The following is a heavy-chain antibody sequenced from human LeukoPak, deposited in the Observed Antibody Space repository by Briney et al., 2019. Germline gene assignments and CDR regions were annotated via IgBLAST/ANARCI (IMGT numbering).Heavy chain of an antibody. CDR2: IYSSRGT. Sequence: HSGGSLRLSCAASGFTVSSNYMSWVRQAPGKGLEWVSIIYSSRGTNYADSVKGRFTISRDNSKNTLYLQMNSLRAEDTAMYYCATQWDGGDGAFDTWGQGTMVTVSS. D-gene: IGHD1-26*01. J-gene: IGHJ3*02. V-gene: IGHV3-66*01. CDR1: GFTVSSNY. CDR3: ATQWDGGDGAFDT.